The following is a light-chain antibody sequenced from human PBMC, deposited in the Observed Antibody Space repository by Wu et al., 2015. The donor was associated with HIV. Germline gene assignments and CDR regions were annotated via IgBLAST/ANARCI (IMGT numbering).Light chain of an antibody. Sequence: DIQMTQSPSTLSASVGERVTMTCRASESLNNRLAWYQQKPGKAPQLLIYRASTLERGAPSRFSGSGSETEFTLTITSLQPDDFATYYCQQYSSYSAWTFGLGTKVEIK. J-gene: IGKJ1*01. CDR1: ESLNNR. CDR2: RAS. V-gene: IGKV1-5*03. CDR3: QQYSSYSAWT.